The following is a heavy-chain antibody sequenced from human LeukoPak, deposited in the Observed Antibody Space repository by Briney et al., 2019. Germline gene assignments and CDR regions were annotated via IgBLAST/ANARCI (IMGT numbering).Heavy chain of an antibody. V-gene: IGHV4-59*01. J-gene: IGHJ4*02. CDR2: FYHSGGT. D-gene: IGHD6-13*01. CDR1: GASISSYY. CDR3: ARGASSSWYSLWKF. Sequence: PSETLSLTCNVSGASISSYYWSWIRQPPGEGLDCIGYFYHSGGTNYNPSLKSRATISIDTSKNEVSLELRSVPAADTAVYYCARGASSSWYSLWKFWGQGTLVTVSS.